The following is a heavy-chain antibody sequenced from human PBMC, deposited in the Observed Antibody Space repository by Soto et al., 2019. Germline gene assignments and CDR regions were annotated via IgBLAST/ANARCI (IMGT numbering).Heavy chain of an antibody. Sequence: SSVKVSCKASGGTFSSYAISWVRQAPGQGLEWMGGIIPIFGTANYAQKFQGRVTITADESTSTAYMELSSLRSEDTAVYYCARELRFLEISRYYYYGMDVWGQGTTVTVSS. J-gene: IGHJ6*02. V-gene: IGHV1-69*13. CDR1: GGTFSSYA. CDR3: ARELRFLEISRYYYYGMDV. CDR2: IIPIFGTA. D-gene: IGHD3-3*01.